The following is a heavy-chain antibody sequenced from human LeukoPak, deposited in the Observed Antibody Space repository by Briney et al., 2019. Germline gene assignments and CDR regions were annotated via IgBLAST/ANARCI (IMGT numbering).Heavy chain of an antibody. CDR2: INHSGST. V-gene: IGHV4-34*01. CDR1: GGSFSGYY. D-gene: IGHD2-15*01. J-gene: IGHJ5*02. Sequence: PSETLSLTCAVYGGSFSGYYWSWIRQPPGKGLEWIGEINHSGSTNYNPSLKSRVTISVDTSKKQFSLKLSSVTAADTAVYYCARGRGRRWFDPWGQGTLVTVSS. CDR3: ARGRGRRWFDP.